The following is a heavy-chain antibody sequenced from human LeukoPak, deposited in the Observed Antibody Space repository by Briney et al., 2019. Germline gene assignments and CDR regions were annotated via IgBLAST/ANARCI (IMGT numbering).Heavy chain of an antibody. CDR3: ATEYDILTGYPYENAGYSYGTFDY. J-gene: IGHJ4*02. D-gene: IGHD3-9*01. CDR2: ISSSSSYI. Sequence: GGSLRLSCAASGFTFSSYSMNWVRQAPGKGLEWVSSISSSSSYIYYADSVKGRFTISRDNAKNSLYLQLNSLRAEDTAVYYCATEYDILTGYPYENAGYSYGTFDYWGQGTLVTVSS. CDR1: GFTFSSYS. V-gene: IGHV3-21*01.